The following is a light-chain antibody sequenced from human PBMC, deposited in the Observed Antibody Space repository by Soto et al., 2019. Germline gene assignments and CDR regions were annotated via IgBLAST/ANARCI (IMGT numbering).Light chain of an antibody. CDR3: QQYHSSSMYT. CDR2: DAS. Sequence: DIPMTQSPSSLSASVGDRVTITCRASQSISRWLAWYQQKPGKAPNLLIYDASSLQSGVPSRFSGSGSGTGFTLTISSLQPDDFATYYCQQYHSSSMYTFGQGTKLEIK. J-gene: IGKJ2*01. V-gene: IGKV1-5*01. CDR1: QSISRW.